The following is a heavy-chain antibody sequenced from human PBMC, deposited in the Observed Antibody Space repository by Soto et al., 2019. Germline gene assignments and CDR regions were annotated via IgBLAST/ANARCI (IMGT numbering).Heavy chain of an antibody. V-gene: IGHV3-7*03. Sequence: PGGSLRLSCAASGFTFSSYWMSWVRQAPGKVLEWVANIKQDGSEKYYVDSVKGRFTISRDNAKNSLYLQMNSLRAEDTAVYYCARENLSPTRTGTTVWDYYYYYGMDVWGQGTTVTVSS. CDR1: GFTFSSYW. J-gene: IGHJ6*02. CDR2: IKQDGSEK. D-gene: IGHD1-7*01. CDR3: ARENLSPTRTGTTVWDYYYYYGMDV.